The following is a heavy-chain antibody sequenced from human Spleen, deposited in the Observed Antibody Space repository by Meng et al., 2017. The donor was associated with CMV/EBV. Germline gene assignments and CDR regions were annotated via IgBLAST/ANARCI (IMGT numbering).Heavy chain of an antibody. CDR3: SRPLRAPMVRGVIIPDH. D-gene: IGHD3-10*01. CDR1: GFTLGDYA. J-gene: IGHJ4*02. V-gene: IGHV3-49*04. CDR2: IRSKAYGGTT. Sequence: GGSLRLPCTASGFTLGDYAMSWVRQAPGKGLEWVGFIRSKAYGGTTEYAASVKGRFTISRDDSKSIAYLQMNSLKTEDTAVYFCSRPLRAPMVRGVIIPDHWGQGTLVTVSS.